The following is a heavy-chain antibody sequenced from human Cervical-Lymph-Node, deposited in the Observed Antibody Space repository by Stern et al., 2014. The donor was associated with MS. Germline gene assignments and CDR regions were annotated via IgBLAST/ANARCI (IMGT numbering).Heavy chain of an antibody. CDR2: IYYSGST. J-gene: IGHJ4*02. Sequence: QVQLQESGPGLVKPSQTLSLTCTVSGGSISSGGYYWSWIRQHPGKGLEGIGYIYYSGSTYYNPSLKSRVTISVDTSKNQFSLKLSSVTAADAAVYDCARVSYDFWSGYYAVDYWGQGTLVTVSS. V-gene: IGHV4-31*03. CDR3: ARVSYDFWSGYYAVDY. CDR1: GGSISSGGYY. D-gene: IGHD3-3*01.